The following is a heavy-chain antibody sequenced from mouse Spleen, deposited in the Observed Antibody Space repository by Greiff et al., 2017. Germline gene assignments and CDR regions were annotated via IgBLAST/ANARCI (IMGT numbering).Heavy chain of an antibody. D-gene: IGHD2-3*01. CDR1: GYSITSGYY. V-gene: IGHV3-6*01. CDR3: SIDDGYSYYAMDD. CDR2: ISYDGSN. Sequence: EVQLQESGPGLVKPSQSLSLTCSVTGYSITSGYYWNWIRQFPGNILEWMGYISYDGSNNYNPSLKNRISITPDPSKNQFFLKLNSVTTEDTATYFCSIDDGYSYYAMDDWGQGTSVTVSS. J-gene: IGHJ4*01.